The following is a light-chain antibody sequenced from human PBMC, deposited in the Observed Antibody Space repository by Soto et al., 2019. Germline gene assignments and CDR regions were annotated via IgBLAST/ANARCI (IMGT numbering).Light chain of an antibody. CDR2: AAS. J-gene: IGKJ1*01. Sequence: DIQMTQSPSSLSASVGDRVTITCRASQSINRYINWYQQKPGKAPKLLINAASSLQSWVPSRFTGSGSGTDFTLTISSLQPEDFATYYCQQSYTSWWTFGQGTKVDIK. V-gene: IGKV1-39*01. CDR3: QQSYTSWWT. CDR1: QSINRY.